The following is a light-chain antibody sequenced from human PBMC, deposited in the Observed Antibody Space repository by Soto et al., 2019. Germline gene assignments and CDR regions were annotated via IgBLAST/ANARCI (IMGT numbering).Light chain of an antibody. CDR2: DVS. Sequence: QSVLTQPASVSGSPGQSITISCTGTSSDVGAYNYVSWYQQYLGKAPKLMIYDVSNRPSGVSNRFSGSKSANTASLTISGLQAEDEADYYCSSYTGSSTVVFGGGTKVTVL. CDR1: SSDVGAYNY. CDR3: SSYTGSSTVV. J-gene: IGLJ2*01. V-gene: IGLV2-14*01.